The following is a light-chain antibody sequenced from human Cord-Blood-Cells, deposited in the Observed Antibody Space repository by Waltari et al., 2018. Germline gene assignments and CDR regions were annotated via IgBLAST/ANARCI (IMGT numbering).Light chain of an antibody. V-gene: IGKV1-5*03. Sequence: DIQMTQSPSTLSVSVGDRVTITCRASQSISSWLAWYQQKPGKAPKLLIYKASSLESGVPARFSGSGSGTEFTLTISRLQPDDFATYYCQQYSSYSTFGQGTKVEIK. CDR3: QQYSSYST. CDR2: KAS. CDR1: QSISSW. J-gene: IGKJ1*01.